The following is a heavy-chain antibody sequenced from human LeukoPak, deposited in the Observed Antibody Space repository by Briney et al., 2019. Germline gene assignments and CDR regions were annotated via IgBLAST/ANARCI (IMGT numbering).Heavy chain of an antibody. D-gene: IGHD2-2*01. CDR2: ISAYNGNT. CDR3: ARGSRYCSSTSCYHFDY. V-gene: IGHV1-18*01. CDR1: GYTFTSYG. Sequence: ASVKVSCKASGYTFTSYGISRVRQAPGQGLEWMGWISAYNGNTNYAQKLQGRVTMTTDTSTSTAYMELRSLRSDDTAVYYCARGSRYCSSTSCYHFDYWGQGTLVTVSS. J-gene: IGHJ4*02.